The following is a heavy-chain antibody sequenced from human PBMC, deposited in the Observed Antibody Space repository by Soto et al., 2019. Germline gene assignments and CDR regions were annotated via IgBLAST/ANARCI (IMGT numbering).Heavy chain of an antibody. CDR1: GFTFSSYG. CDR2: ISYDGSNK. J-gene: IGHJ6*02. CDR3: AKLGYFDWLLSDDYYYYGMDV. D-gene: IGHD3-9*01. Sequence: GGSVRLSCAASGFTFSSYGMHWVRQAPGKGLEWVAVISYDGSNKYYADSVKGRFTISRDNSKNTLYLQMNSLRAEDTAVYYCAKLGYFDWLLSDDYYYYGMDVWGQGTTVTVSS. V-gene: IGHV3-30*18.